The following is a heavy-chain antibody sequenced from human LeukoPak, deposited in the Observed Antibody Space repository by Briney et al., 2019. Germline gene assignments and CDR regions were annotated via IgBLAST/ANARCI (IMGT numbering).Heavy chain of an antibody. V-gene: IGHV4-4*07. J-gene: IGHJ6*03. Sequence: SETLSLTCTVSGGSISSYYWSWIRQPAGKGLEWIGRIYTSGSTNYNPSLKSRVTMSVDTSKNQFSLKLSSVTAADTAVYYCAREDSSSSGGYWYYYYMDVWGKGTTVTVSS. CDR2: IYTSGST. CDR3: AREDSSSSGGYWYYYYMDV. CDR1: GGSISSYY. D-gene: IGHD6-6*01.